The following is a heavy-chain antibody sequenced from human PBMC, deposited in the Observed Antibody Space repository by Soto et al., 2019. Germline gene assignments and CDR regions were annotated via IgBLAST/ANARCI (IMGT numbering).Heavy chain of an antibody. J-gene: IGHJ6*02. Sequence: QVQLQQWGAGLLKPSETLSLTCAVYGGSFSGYYWSWIRQPPGKGLEWIGELNHSGSTNYNPSLKSRVTISVDTSKNQCSLKLSSVTAAYAAVYYCARLPRTYYYDSSGYYPWYYGMDVWGQGTTVTVSS. V-gene: IGHV4-34*01. CDR2: LNHSGST. D-gene: IGHD3-22*01. CDR3: ARLPRTYYYDSSGYYPWYYGMDV. CDR1: GGSFSGYY.